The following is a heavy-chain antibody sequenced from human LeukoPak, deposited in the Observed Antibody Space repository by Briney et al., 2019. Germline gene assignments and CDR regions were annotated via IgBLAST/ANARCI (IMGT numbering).Heavy chain of an antibody. D-gene: IGHD5-24*01. CDR2: IGAQGGDS. J-gene: IGHJ4*02. V-gene: IGHV1-2*02. CDR3: ARRGDGYIYDY. CDR1: GYTFTGFY. Sequence: ASVKVSCKASGYTFTGFYLHWVRQAPGQGLEWMGWIGAQGGDSDHAQRFQGRVTMTRDTSINTVYLELSSLRSDDTAIYYCARRGDGYIYDYWGQGTLVTVSS.